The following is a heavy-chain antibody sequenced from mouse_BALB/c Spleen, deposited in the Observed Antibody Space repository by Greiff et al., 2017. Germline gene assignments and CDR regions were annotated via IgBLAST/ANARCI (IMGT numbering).Heavy chain of an antibody. CDR1: GYSITSDYA. CDR2: ISYSGST. CDR3: ARGGYYPYAMDY. Sequence: EVQLQESGPGLVKPSQSLSLTCTVTGYSITSDYAWNWIRQFPGNKLEWMGYISYSGSTSYNPSLKSRISITRDTSKNQFFLQLNSVTTEDTATYYCARGGYYPYAMDYWGQGTSVTVSS. D-gene: IGHD3-1*01. J-gene: IGHJ4*01. V-gene: IGHV3-2*02.